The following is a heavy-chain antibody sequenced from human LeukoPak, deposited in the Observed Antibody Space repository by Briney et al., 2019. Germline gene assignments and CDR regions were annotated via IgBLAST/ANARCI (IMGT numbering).Heavy chain of an antibody. Sequence: GGPLRLSCAASGFTFSTYSMNWVRQAPGKGLEWLSYIGSGTGPIYYADSVKGRFTISRDNAKNSLYLQMNSLRDDDTAVYYCARQFDYWGQGTLVTVSS. CDR3: ARQFDY. CDR1: GFTFSTYS. J-gene: IGHJ4*02. V-gene: IGHV3-48*02. CDR2: IGSGTGPI.